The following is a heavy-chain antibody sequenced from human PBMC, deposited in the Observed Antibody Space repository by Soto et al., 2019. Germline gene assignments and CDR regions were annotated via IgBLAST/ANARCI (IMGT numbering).Heavy chain of an antibody. CDR1: GFTFNSYA. V-gene: IGHV3-23*05. CDR2: IDSRGSDT. J-gene: IGHJ6*02. D-gene: IGHD3-16*01. Sequence: GSLRLSRVASGFTFNSYAMNWVRQAPGKRPEWVSGIDSRGSDTYYADSVRGRFTISRDNSKNTLYLQMNSLRAEDTAVYYCAKWGAGGDDYYYGMDVWGQGTTVTVSS. CDR3: AKWGAGGDDYYYGMDV.